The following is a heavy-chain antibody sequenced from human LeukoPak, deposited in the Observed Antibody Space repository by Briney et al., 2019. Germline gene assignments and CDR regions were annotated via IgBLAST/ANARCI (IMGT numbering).Heavy chain of an antibody. CDR3: ASPKEESVYAMPYYYYGMDV. D-gene: IGHD2-8*01. Sequence: ASVKVSCKASGGTFSSYAISWVRQAPGQGLEWMGGIIPIFGTANYAQKFQGRVTITADESTSTAYMELSSLRSEDTAVYYCASPKEESVYAMPYYYYGMDVWGQGTTVTVSS. J-gene: IGHJ6*02. V-gene: IGHV1-69*13. CDR1: GGTFSSYA. CDR2: IIPIFGTA.